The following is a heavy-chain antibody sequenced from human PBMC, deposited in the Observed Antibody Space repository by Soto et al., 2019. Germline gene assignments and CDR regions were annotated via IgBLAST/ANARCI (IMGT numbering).Heavy chain of an antibody. J-gene: IGHJ4*02. CDR1: GGSISSGGYY. CDR2: IYYSGST. CDR3: ARDVRITIFGVVTSIDY. V-gene: IGHV4-31*03. D-gene: IGHD3-3*01. Sequence: SETLSLTCTVSGGSISSGGYYWSWIRQHPGKGLEWIGYIYYSGSTYYNPSLKSRVTISVDTSKNQFSLKLSSVTAADTAVYYCARDVRITIFGVVTSIDYWGQGTLVTVSS.